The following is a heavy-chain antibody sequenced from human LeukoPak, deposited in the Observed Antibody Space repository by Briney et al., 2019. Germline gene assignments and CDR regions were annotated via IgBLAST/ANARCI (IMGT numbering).Heavy chain of an antibody. J-gene: IGHJ4*02. D-gene: IGHD2/OR15-2a*01. CDR3: ARQREILFSVRYFDY. Sequence: PGGSLRLSCAASGFTFSSYEMNWVRQAPGKGLEWVSYISSSGSTIYYADSVKGRFTISGDNAKNSLYLQMNSLRAEDTAVYYCARQREILFSVRYFDYWGQGTLVTVSS. CDR1: GFTFSSYE. CDR2: ISSSGSTI. V-gene: IGHV3-48*03.